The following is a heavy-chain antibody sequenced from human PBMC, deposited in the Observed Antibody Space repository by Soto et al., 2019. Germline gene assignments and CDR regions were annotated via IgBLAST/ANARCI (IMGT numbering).Heavy chain of an antibody. V-gene: IGHV3-11*01. J-gene: IGHJ4*02. Sequence: GGPLRLSCAASGFTFSDYYMSWIRQAPGKGLEWVSYISSSGSIIYYADSVKGRFTISRDNAKDSLYLQMNSLRAEDTAVYYCARDLGYYASDGYFDYWGQGTLVTVSS. CDR3: ARDLGYYASDGYFDY. D-gene: IGHD3-22*01. CDR1: GFTFSDYY. CDR2: ISSSGSII.